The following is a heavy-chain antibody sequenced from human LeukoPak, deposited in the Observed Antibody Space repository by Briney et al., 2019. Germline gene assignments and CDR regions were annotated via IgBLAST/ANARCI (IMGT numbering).Heavy chain of an antibody. CDR3: ARQGFRRFDP. J-gene: IGHJ5*02. CDR1: GDSVSSNSVA. D-gene: IGHD3-3*01. V-gene: IGHV6-1*01. Sequence: SQTLSLTCAISGDSVSSNSVAWNWIRQSPSRGLEWLGRIYYRSKWFSDYAVSVKSRITVNPDTSKNQFSLHLNSVTPEDTAVYYCARQGFRRFDPWGQGTLVTLSS. CDR2: IYYRSKWFS.